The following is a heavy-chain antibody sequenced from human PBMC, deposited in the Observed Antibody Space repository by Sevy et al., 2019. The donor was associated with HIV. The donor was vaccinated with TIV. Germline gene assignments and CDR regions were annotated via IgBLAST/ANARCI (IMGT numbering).Heavy chain of an antibody. CDR1: GYTFTSYG. CDR3: ARRLDGGSYWGDAFDI. J-gene: IGHJ3*02. CDR2: ISAYNGNT. D-gene: IGHD1-26*01. V-gene: IGHV1-18*01. Sequence: ASVKVSCKASGYTFTSYGISWVRQAPGQGLEWMGWISAYNGNTNYAQKLQGRVTMTTDTSTSTAYMELRSLRSDDTAVYYCARRLDGGSYWGDAFDIWGQGTMVTVSS.